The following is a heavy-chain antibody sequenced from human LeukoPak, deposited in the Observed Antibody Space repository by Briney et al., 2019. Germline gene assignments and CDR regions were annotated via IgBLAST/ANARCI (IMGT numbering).Heavy chain of an antibody. CDR2: INWNGGST. CDR1: RCTFDDYG. J-gene: IGHJ4*02. D-gene: IGHD2-15*01. V-gene: IGHV3-20*04. Sequence: GALRLSCAASRCTFDDYGMSWVRPAPGKGLELDSGINWNGGSTGYADSVKGRFTISRDNAKNALYLHMNSLRGEDTALYYCARSVAASRDYWGQGTLVTVSS. CDR3: ARSVAASRDY.